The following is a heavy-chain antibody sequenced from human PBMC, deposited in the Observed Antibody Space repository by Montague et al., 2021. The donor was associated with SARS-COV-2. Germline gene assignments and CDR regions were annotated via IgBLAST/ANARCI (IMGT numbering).Heavy chain of an antibody. CDR3: LGELSLSLDY. CDR1: GFTFSSYA. CDR2: ISYDGSNK. D-gene: IGHD3-16*02. Sequence: SLRLSCAASGFTFSSYAMHWVRQAPGKGLEWVAVISYDGSNKYYADSVKGRFTISRDNSKNTLYLQMNSLRAEDTAVYYCLGELSLSLDYWGQGTLITVFS. V-gene: IGHV3-30-3*01. J-gene: IGHJ4*02.